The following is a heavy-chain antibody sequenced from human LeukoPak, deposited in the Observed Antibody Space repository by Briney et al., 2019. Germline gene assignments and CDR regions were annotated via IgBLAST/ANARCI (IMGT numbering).Heavy chain of an antibody. CDR1: GFTFSSYA. V-gene: IGHV3-23*01. D-gene: IGHD5-12*01. CDR2: ISGSGGST. CDR3: AKYDGVATNLYFDY. J-gene: IGHJ4*02. Sequence: GGSLRLSCAASGFTFSSYAMSWVSQAPGKGLEWVSTISGSGGSTYYADSVKGRFTISRDNSKNTLYLQMNSLRAEDTAVYYCAKYDGVATNLYFDYWGQGTLVTVSS.